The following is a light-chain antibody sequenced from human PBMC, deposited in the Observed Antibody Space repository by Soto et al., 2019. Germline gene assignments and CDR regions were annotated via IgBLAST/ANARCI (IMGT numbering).Light chain of an antibody. Sequence: QSVLTQPASVSGSPGQSVTISCTGTSSDVGAYKYVSWYQQHPGKAPKLIIYEGSRRPSGVSSRFSGSKSGNTASLTISGLQAEDEADYYCCAYVNSRSYVFGSGTKVTVL. V-gene: IGLV2-23*01. CDR1: SSDVGAYKY. CDR2: EGS. J-gene: IGLJ1*01. CDR3: CAYVNSRSYV.